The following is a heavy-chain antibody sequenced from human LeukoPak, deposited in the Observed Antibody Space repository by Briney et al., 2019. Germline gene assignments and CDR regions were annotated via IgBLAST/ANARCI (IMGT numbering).Heavy chain of an antibody. CDR2: MYLSGTT. CDR3: AGLVGRYSSGLYYYYFDY. J-gene: IGHJ4*02. V-gene: IGHV4-4*02. D-gene: IGHD3-22*01. Sequence: PSGTLSLTCTVSGDSINSLDLWSWVRQPPGKRLEWIGEMYLSGTTHSNPSVRSRVTISIDKSKNQFFLNLSSVTAADTAVYYCAGLVGRYSSGLYYYYFDYWGQGTLVTVSS. CDR1: GDSINSLDL.